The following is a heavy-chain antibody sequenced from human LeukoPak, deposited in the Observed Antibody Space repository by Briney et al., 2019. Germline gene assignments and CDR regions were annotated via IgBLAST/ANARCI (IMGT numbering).Heavy chain of an antibody. CDR2: ISYDGSNK. V-gene: IGHV3-30*04. Sequence: PGGSLRLSCAASGFTFSSYAMHWVRQAPGKGLEWVAVISYDGSNKYYADSVKGRFTIPRDNTKNTLYLQMNSLRAEDTAVYYCASDILTGFVYWGQGTLVTVSS. CDR1: GFTFSSYA. D-gene: IGHD3-9*01. J-gene: IGHJ4*02. CDR3: ASDILTGFVY.